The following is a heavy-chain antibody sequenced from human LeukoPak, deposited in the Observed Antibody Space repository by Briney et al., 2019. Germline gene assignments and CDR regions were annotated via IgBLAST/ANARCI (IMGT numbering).Heavy chain of an antibody. CDR1: GYTFTGYY. V-gene: IGHV1-2*02. CDR2: INPNSGGT. J-gene: IGHJ3*02. Sequence: ASVKVSCKASGYTFTGYYMHWVRQAPGQGLEWMGWINPNSGGTNYAQKFQGRVTMTRDTSISTAYMELSRLRSDDTAVYYCARLDILTGYSLGAFDIWGQGTMVTVSS. D-gene: IGHD3-9*01. CDR3: ARLDILTGYSLGAFDI.